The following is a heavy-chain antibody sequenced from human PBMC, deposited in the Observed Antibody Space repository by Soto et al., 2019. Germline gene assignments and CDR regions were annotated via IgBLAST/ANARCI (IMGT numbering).Heavy chain of an antibody. Sequence: GGSLRLSCAASGFTFDDYTMHWVRQAPGKGLEWVSLISWDGGSTYYADSVKGRFTISRDNSKNSLYLQMNSLRTEDTALYYCAKDLYSSSSGSAFDIWGQGTMVTV. D-gene: IGHD6-6*01. V-gene: IGHV3-43*01. J-gene: IGHJ3*02. CDR1: GFTFDDYT. CDR3: AKDLYSSSSGSAFDI. CDR2: ISWDGGST.